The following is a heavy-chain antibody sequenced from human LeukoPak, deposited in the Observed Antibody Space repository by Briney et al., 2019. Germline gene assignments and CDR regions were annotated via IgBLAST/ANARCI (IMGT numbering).Heavy chain of an antibody. V-gene: IGHV4-31*03. D-gene: IGHD3-9*01. CDR3: AREQPINYDISTGYWGYNWFDP. J-gene: IGHJ5*02. CDR1: GGSISSGGYY. CDR2: IYYSGST. Sequence: SQTLSLTCTVSGGSISSGGYYWSWIRQHPGKGLEWIGYIYYSGSTYYNPSLKSRVTISVDTSKNQFSLKLSSVTAADTAVYYCAREQPINYDISTGYWGYNWFDPWGQGTLVTVSS.